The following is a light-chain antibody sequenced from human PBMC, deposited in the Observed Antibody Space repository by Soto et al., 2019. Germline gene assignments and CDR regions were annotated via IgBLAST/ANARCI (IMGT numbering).Light chain of an antibody. CDR3: QHYNSYSEA. Sequence: EIVMTQSPATLSVXPXEIAXLSCRASQSVGSNLAWYQQKPGQAPRLLIYGASNRATGIPDRFSGSGSGTDFTLTISSLQPDDFATYYCQHYNSYSEAFGQGTKVDI. J-gene: IGKJ1*01. CDR2: GAS. CDR1: QSVGSN. V-gene: IGKV3D-15*01.